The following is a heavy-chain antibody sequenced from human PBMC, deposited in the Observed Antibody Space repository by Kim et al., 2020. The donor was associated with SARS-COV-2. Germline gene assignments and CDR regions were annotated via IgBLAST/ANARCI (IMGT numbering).Heavy chain of an antibody. CDR3: AKRRVSGAPGPLDS. CDR2: IYSSGATT. CDR1: GFTFSNYA. V-gene: IGHV3-23*03. Sequence: GGSLRLSCAASGFTFSNYAMSWVRQAPGKDLECLLVIYSSGATTYFADSVKGRFTVSRDNSKKTVHLQMDSLRAEDTAVYYCAKRRVSGAPGPLDSWGQGALVTVSS. D-gene: IGHD6-19*01. J-gene: IGHJ4*02.